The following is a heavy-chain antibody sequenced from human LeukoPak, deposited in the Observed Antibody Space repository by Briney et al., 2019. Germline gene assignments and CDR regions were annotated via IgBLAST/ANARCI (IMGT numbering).Heavy chain of an antibody. CDR2: INPSGGST. V-gene: IGHV1-46*01. CDR1: GYTFTSYY. CDR3: ARGPSITMVRGGQWYYYMDA. J-gene: IGHJ6*03. Sequence: ASVKVSCKASGYTFTSYYIHWVRQAPGQGLEWMGLINPSGGSTNYAQKFQGRVTMTRDTSTSTVYMELSRLRSEDTAVYYCARGPSITMVRGGQWYYYMDAWGKGTTVTISS. D-gene: IGHD3-10*01.